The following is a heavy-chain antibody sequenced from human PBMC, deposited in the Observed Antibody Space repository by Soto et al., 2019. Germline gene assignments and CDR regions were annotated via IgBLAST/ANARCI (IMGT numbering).Heavy chain of an antibody. V-gene: IGHV1-69*01. CDR2: MMPVYGSA. CDR1: GDTSSRSA. CDR3: ARGGGTIFGAVILQARHGLDV. D-gene: IGHD3-3*01. J-gene: IGHJ6*02. Sequence: QVQLVQSGAEVKKAGSSVKVSCKASGDTSSRSAFAWVRQAPGQGPEWMGGMMPVYGSANYAEKFRGRLTISADDSKSTIYMELSSLTSHDTGVYYCARGGGTIFGAVILQARHGLDVWGQGTTVIVSS.